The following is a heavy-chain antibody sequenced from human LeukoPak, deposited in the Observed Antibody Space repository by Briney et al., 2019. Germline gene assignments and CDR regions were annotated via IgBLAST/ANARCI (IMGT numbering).Heavy chain of an antibody. D-gene: IGHD3-16*01. J-gene: IGHJ6*02. Sequence: GGSLRLSCAASGFTFSSYPMHWVRQAPGKGLEWVSVISYDGSNKYYADSVKGRFTISRDDSKNMFYVQINSLRPEDTAVYYCARPLKEGGYYYGVDVWGQGTTVTVSS. CDR2: ISYDGSNK. CDR3: ARPLKEGGYYYGVDV. CDR1: GFTFSSYP. V-gene: IGHV3-30-3*01.